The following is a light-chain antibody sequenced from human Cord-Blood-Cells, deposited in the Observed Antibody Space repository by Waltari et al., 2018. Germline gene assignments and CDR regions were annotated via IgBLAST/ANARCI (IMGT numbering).Light chain of an antibody. CDR3: QQYDNLPLT. CDR2: DAS. CDR1: QDISNY. Sequence: DIQMTQSPSSLSASVGDRVTITCQARQDISNYLNWYQQKPGTAPKLLINDASNLETGVQSRFSGSGSGTDFTFTISSLQPEDIATYYCQQYDNLPLTFGGGTKVEIK. J-gene: IGKJ4*01. V-gene: IGKV1-33*01.